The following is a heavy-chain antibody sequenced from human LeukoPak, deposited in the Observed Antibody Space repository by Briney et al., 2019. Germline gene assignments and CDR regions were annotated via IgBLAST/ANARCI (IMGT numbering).Heavy chain of an antibody. CDR2: IYYSGST. Sequence: SETLSLTCTVSGGSISSGSYYWSWIRQPPGKGLEWIGYIYYSGSTNYNPSLKSRVTISVDTSKNQFSLKLSSVTAADTAVYYCARTVPLDWLLSLDYWGQGTLVTVSS. D-gene: IGHD3/OR15-3a*01. V-gene: IGHV4-61*01. CDR1: GGSISSGSYY. CDR3: ARTVPLDWLLSLDY. J-gene: IGHJ4*02.